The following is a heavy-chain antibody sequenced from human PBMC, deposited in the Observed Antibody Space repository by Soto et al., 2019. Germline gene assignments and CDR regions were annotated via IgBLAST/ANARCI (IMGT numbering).Heavy chain of an antibody. V-gene: IGHV4-34*01. J-gene: IGHJ3*02. D-gene: IGHD1-7*01. CDR2: MSHSGGT. CDR1: GGFVSSGSYY. CDR3: ARVERGTATTVVDAFDI. Sequence: QVQLQQWGAGLLKPSETLSLTCAVYGGFVSSGSYYWSWIRQPPGKGLEWIGEMSHSGGTHFNPSLKSRVNISVDTSKNQFSLKMSSVTAADTAIYYCARVERGTATTVVDAFDIWGPGTMVTVSS.